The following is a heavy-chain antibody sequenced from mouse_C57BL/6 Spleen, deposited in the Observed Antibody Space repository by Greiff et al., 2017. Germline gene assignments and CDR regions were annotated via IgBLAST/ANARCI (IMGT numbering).Heavy chain of an antibody. CDR3: ASRPVGGYFDV. J-gene: IGHJ1*03. V-gene: IGHV5-6*01. CDR1: GFTFSSYG. D-gene: IGHD1-1*02. CDR2: ISSGGSYT. Sequence: EVQLVESGGDLVKPGGSLKLSCAASGFTFSSYGMSWVRQTPDKRLEWVATISSGGSYTYYPDSVKGRFTISRDNAKNTLYLQMSSLKSEDTAMYYCASRPVGGYFDVWGTGTTVTVSS.